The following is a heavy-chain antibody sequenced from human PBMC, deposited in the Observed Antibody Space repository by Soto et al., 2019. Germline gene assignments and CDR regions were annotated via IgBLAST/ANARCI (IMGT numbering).Heavy chain of an antibody. D-gene: IGHD3-22*01. CDR2: IYYSGST. CDR1: GGSISSYY. J-gene: IGHJ1*01. V-gene: IGHV4-59*01. CDR3: AREDYYESSV. Sequence: SETLSLTCTVSGGSISSYYWSWIRQPPGKGLEWIGYIYYSGSTNYNPSLKSRVTISVDTSKNQFSLKLSSVTAADTAVYYCAREDYYESSVWGKGTLVTVSS.